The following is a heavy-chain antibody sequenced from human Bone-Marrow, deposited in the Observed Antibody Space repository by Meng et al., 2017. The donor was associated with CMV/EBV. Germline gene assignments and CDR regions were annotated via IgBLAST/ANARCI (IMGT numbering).Heavy chain of an antibody. D-gene: IGHD6-13*01. CDR2: ISAYNGNT. J-gene: IGHJ4*02. CDR3: ARGEVWDNNIWYYY. CDR1: GYTFTSYD. Sequence: ASVKVSCKTSGYTFTSYDINWVRQAPGQGLEWMGWISAYNGNTKYAQKFQGRVTMTTDTSTSTAYMELKSLRSDDTAVYYCARGEVWDNNIWYYYWGQGTLVTVSS. V-gene: IGHV1-18*01.